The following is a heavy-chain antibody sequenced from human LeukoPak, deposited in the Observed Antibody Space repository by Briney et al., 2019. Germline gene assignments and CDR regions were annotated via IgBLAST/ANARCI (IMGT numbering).Heavy chain of an antibody. CDR2: INPNSGGT. D-gene: IGHD6-13*01. J-gene: IGHJ4*02. Sequence: ASVTVSCTASGYTFTGYYMHWVRQAPGQGLEWMGWINPNSGGTNYAQKFQGRVTMTRDTSISTAYMELSRLRSDDTAVYYCARVWGIAAAGPGYWGQGTLVTVSS. CDR1: GYTFTGYY. CDR3: ARVWGIAAAGPGY. V-gene: IGHV1-2*02.